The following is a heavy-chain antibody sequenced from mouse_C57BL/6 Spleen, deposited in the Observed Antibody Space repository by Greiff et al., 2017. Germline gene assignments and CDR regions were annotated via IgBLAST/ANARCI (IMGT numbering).Heavy chain of an antibody. V-gene: IGHV6-3*01. CDR3: SQITTVGHYYAMDY. Sequence: EVKVEESGGGLVQPGGSMKFSCVASGFTFSNYWMNWVRQSPEKGLEWVAQIRLKSDIYATHYAESVKGRFTISRDDSKSSVYLQMNNLRTEDTGMYYCSQITTVGHYYAMDYWGQGTSVTVSS. CDR1: GFTFSNYW. CDR2: IRLKSDIYAT. J-gene: IGHJ4*01. D-gene: IGHD1-1*01.